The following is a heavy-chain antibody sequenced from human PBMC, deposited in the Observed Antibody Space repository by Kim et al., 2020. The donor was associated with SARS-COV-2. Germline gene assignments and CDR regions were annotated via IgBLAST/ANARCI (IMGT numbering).Heavy chain of an antibody. J-gene: IGHJ6*02. D-gene: IGHD6-6*01. CDR3: ARDLVNIAARPGYGMDV. CDR2: IYTSGST. CDR1: GGSISSYY. Sequence: SETLSLTCTVSGGSISSYYWSWIRQPAGKGLEWIGRIYTSGSTNYNPSLKSRVTMSVDTSKNQFSLKLSSVTAADTAVYYCARDLVNIAARPGYGMDVWGQGTTVTVSS. V-gene: IGHV4-4*07.